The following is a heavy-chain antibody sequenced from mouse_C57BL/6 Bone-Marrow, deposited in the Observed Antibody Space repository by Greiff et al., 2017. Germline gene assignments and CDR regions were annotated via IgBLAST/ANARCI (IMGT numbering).Heavy chain of an antibody. CDR1: GYTFTSYW. J-gene: IGHJ4*01. V-gene: IGHV1-64*01. Sequence: QVQLQQPGAELVKPGASVKLSCKASGYTFTSYWMHWVKQRPGHGLEWIGMIHPNSGSTNYNEKFKSKATLTVDKSSSTAYMQLSSLTSEDSAVYYCARVHYYGSPFYYAMDYWGQGTSVTVSS. CDR2: IHPNSGST. CDR3: ARVHYYGSPFYYAMDY. D-gene: IGHD1-1*01.